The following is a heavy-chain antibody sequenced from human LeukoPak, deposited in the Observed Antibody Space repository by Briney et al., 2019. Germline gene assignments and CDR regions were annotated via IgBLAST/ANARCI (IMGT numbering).Heavy chain of an antibody. CDR2: ISYDGSNK. CDR3: AKESRITMIVVAPDY. V-gene: IGHV3-30*18. J-gene: IGHJ4*02. Sequence: GGFLRLSCAASGFTFSSYGMHWVRQAPGKGLEWVAVISYDGSNKYYADSVKGRFTISRDNSKNTLYLQMNSLRAEDTAVYYCAKESRITMIVVAPDYWGQGTLVTVSS. CDR1: GFTFSSYG. D-gene: IGHD3-22*01.